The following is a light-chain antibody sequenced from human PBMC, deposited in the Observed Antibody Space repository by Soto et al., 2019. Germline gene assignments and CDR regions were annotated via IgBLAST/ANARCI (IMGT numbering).Light chain of an antibody. CDR1: QSVSSN. CDR2: VTS. J-gene: IGKJ4*01. CDR3: QQYNNWPLT. Sequence: EIVMTQSPATLSVSPGERATLSCRASQSVSSNLAWYQQKPGQAPRLLIYVTSTRATGIPARFSGSGSGTEFTLTISSLQSEDFAVYYCQQYNNWPLTFGGGTEVEIK. V-gene: IGKV3-15*01.